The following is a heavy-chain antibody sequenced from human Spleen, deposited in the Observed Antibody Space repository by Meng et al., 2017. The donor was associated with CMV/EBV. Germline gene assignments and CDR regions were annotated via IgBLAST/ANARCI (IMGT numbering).Heavy chain of an antibody. CDR2: ISSDGSNK. CDR3: AREDYRLLLGVSWFDP. V-gene: IGHV3-30*04. Sequence: VFSFRSHATHWVRQAPGKGLEWVAAISSDGSNKYYADSVKGRFTIYRDNSKSTLYLQMNSLRADDTALYYCAREDYRLLLGVSWFDPWGQGTLVTVSS. J-gene: IGHJ5*02. CDR1: VFSFRSHA. D-gene: IGHD2-21*02.